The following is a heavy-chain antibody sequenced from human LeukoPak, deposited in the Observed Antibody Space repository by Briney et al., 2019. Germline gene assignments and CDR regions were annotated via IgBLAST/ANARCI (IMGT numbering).Heavy chain of an antibody. CDR3: ARGGDYGDYVEYFQH. CDR1: GGSFSGYY. J-gene: IGHJ1*01. V-gene: IGHV4-34*01. D-gene: IGHD4-17*01. Sequence: SETLSLTCDVYGGSFSGYYWSWIRQPPGKGLEWIGYIYHSGSTYYNPSLKSRVTISVDRSKNQFSLKLSSVTAADTAVYYCARGGDYGDYVEYFQHWGQGTLVTVSS. CDR2: IYHSGST.